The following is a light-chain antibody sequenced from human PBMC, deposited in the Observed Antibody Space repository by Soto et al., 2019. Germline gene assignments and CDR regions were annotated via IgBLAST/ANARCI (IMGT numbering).Light chain of an antibody. CDR3: QQSYSNPWT. V-gene: IGKV1-39*01. CDR1: QRIGTH. CDR2: AAS. J-gene: IGKJ1*01. Sequence: DIQMTQSPSSLSASVGDRVTITCRTSQRIGTHLNWYHEKPGKAPKLLIYAASSLQSGVPSRFCGSGSGTDFTLTISSLQPEDFATYYCQQSYSNPWTFGQGTKVEIK.